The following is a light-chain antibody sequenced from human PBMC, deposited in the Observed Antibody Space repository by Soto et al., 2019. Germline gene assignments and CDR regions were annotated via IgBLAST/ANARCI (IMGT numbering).Light chain of an antibody. CDR2: AAS. CDR1: QGISSF. V-gene: IGKV1-9*01. J-gene: IGKJ1*01. Sequence: DIQLTQSPSFLTASVGDRVTIPCRASQGISSFLAWYQQKPGKAPRLLIYAASTLQSGVPSRFSGSGSGTEVTLTISSLQPEDFATYYCQQVKSYPWTFGQGTKVDI. CDR3: QQVKSYPWT.